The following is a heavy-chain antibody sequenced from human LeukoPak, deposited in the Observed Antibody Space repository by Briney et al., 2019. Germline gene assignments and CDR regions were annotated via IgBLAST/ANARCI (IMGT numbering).Heavy chain of an antibody. CDR3: ARESGGGNIVVVPAAISCWFDP. CDR2: IIPIFGTA. V-gene: IGHV1-69*13. Sequence: SVKVSCKASGGTFSSYAISWVRQAPGQGLEWMGGIIPIFGTANYAQKFQGRVKITADESTSTAYMELTSMRSAATAVYYCARESGGGNIVVVPAAISCWFDPWGQGTLVTVSS. CDR1: GGTFSSYA. J-gene: IGHJ5*02. D-gene: IGHD2-2*01.